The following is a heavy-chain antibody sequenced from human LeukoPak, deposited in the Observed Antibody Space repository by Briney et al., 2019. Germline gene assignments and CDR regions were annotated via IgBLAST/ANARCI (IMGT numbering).Heavy chain of an antibody. J-gene: IGHJ4*02. CDR2: INTDGSSA. Sequence: PGGSLRLSCAASGFTFTSFWMHWVRQAPGEGLGWVSRINTDGSSASSAGSARGRFTISRDNAKNTLYLQMNSLRAENTAVYYRVRDRYYSFDYWGQGTVVTVSS. D-gene: IGHD1-26*01. V-gene: IGHV3-74*01. CDR1: GFTFTSFW. CDR3: VRDRYYSFDY.